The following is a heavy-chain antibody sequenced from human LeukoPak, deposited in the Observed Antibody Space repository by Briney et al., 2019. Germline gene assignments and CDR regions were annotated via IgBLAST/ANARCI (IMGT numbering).Heavy chain of an antibody. V-gene: IGHV4-59*08. CDR2: IYYSGST. J-gene: IGHJ3*02. CDR3: ARHSSLTGPFDAFDI. D-gene: IGHD3-9*01. CDR1: GGXISSYY. Sequence: PSETLSLTCTVSGGXISSYYCSWIRQPPGKGLEWIGHIYYSGSTNYNPSLKSRVTISVDTSKNQFSLKLRSLTAADTALYYCARHSSLTGPFDAFDIWGQGTMVAASS.